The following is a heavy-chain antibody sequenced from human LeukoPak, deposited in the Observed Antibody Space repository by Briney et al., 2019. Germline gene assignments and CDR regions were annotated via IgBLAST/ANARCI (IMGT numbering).Heavy chain of an antibody. CDR2: ISAYNGNT. V-gene: IGHV1-18*01. J-gene: IGHJ3*02. Sequence: ASVKVSCKASGYTFSNYGISWVRQAPGQGLEWMGWISAYNGNTNYAQKLQGRVTMTTDTSTSTAYMELRSLRSDDTAVYYCARGKTTVVTPYAFDIWGQGTMVTVSS. CDR1: GYTFSNYG. D-gene: IGHD4-23*01. CDR3: ARGKTTVVTPYAFDI.